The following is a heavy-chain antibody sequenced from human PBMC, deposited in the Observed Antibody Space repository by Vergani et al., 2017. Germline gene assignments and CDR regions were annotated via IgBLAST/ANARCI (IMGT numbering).Heavy chain of an antibody. D-gene: IGHD6-19*01. CDR2: IIPIFGTA. CDR3: ARAKDRYSSGWYCPFDY. V-gene: IGHV1-69*01. CDR1: GGTFSSYA. Sequence: QVQLVQSGAEVKKPGSSVKVSCKASGGTFSSYAISWVRQAPGQGLEWMGGIIPIFGTANYAQKFQGRVTITADESTSTDYMELSSLSSEDTAVYYCARAKDRYSSGWYCPFDYWGQGTLVTVSS. J-gene: IGHJ4*02.